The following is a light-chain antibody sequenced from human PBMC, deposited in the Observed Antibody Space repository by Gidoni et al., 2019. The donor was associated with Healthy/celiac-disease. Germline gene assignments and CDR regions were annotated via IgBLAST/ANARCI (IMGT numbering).Light chain of an antibody. V-gene: IGLV1-40*01. CDR1: SSNSGAGYD. CDR2: GNS. J-gene: IGLJ2*01. CDR3: QSYDSSLSGSVV. Sequence: QSVLTQPPSMSGAPGQRVTIACTGSSSNSGAGYDVHWYQQLPGTAPKLLRYGNSNRPSGVPHRFSGSQSGTSASLAITGLQAEDESDYYCQSYDSSLSGSVVFGGGTKLTVL.